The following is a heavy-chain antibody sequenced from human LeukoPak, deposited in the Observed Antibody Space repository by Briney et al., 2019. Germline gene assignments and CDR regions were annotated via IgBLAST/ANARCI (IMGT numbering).Heavy chain of an antibody. CDR3: ARASFIAARPYDP. CDR2: INHSGST. CDR1: GGSFSGYY. D-gene: IGHD6-6*01. V-gene: IGHV4-34*01. Sequence: PSETLSHTCAVYGGSFSGYYWSWICQPPGKGLEWIGEINHSGSTNYNPSLKSRVTISVDTSKNQFSLKLSSVTAADTAVYYCARASFIAARPYDPWGQGTLVTVSS. J-gene: IGHJ5*02.